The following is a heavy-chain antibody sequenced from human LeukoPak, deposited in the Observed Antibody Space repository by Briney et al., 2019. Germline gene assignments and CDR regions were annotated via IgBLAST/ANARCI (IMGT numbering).Heavy chain of an antibody. CDR2: IYYSGYT. CDR3: ARETSQKGAHYMDV. D-gene: IGHD3-16*01. Sequence: SETLSLTCTVSGGSISSNSHYWGWIRQPPGKGLKWIGNIYYSGYTTYSPSLRSRVTISVDTSKNQFSLKLSSVTAADTAVYYCARETSQKGAHYMDVWGKGTTITISS. V-gene: IGHV4-39*07. CDR1: GGSISSNSHY. J-gene: IGHJ6*03.